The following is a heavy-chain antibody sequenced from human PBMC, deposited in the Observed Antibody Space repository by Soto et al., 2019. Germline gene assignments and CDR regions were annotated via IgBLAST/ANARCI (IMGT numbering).Heavy chain of an antibody. Sequence: SETLSLTCAVYGGSFSGYYWSWIRQPPGKGLEWIGEINHSGSTNYNPSLKSRVTIPVDTSKNQFSLKLSSVTAADTAVYYCARDSLLGYLWGQGTLVTVSS. CDR1: GGSFSGYY. D-gene: IGHD3-16*01. J-gene: IGHJ5*02. CDR2: INHSGST. V-gene: IGHV4-34*01. CDR3: ARDSLLGYL.